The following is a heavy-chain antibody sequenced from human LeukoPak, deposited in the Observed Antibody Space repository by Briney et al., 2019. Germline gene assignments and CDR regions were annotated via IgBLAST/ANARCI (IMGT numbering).Heavy chain of an antibody. CDR3: ARVTSSGYYYYYMDV. D-gene: IGHD3-22*01. V-gene: IGHV4-61*02. Sequence: SQTLSLTCTVSGGSISSGSYYWSWIRQPAGKGLEWIGRIYTSGSTNYNPSLKSRVTISVDTSKNQFSLKLSSVTAADPAVYYCARVTSSGYYYYYMDVWGKGTTVTVSS. CDR1: GGSISSGSYY. J-gene: IGHJ6*03. CDR2: IYTSGST.